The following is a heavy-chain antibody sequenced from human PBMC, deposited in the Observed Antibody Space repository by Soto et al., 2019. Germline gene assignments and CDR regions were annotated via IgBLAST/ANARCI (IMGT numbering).Heavy chain of an antibody. Sequence: PSQTLSLTCAISGDSVSSNSAAWNWIRQSPSRGLEWLGRTYYRSKWYNDYAVSVKSRITINPDTSKNQFSLQLNSVTPEDTAVYYCARSGIAAAGTRTHPYYFDYWGQGTLVTVSS. CDR2: TYYRSKWYN. V-gene: IGHV6-1*01. D-gene: IGHD6-13*01. CDR1: GDSVSSNSAA. CDR3: ARSGIAAAGTRTHPYYFDY. J-gene: IGHJ4*02.